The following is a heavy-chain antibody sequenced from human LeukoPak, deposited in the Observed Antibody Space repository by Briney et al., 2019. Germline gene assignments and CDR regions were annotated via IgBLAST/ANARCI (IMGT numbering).Heavy chain of an antibody. D-gene: IGHD2-15*01. CDR2: IIPILGIA. J-gene: IGHJ6*02. Sequence: ASVKVSCKASGGTFSSYAISWVRQAPGQGLEWMGRIIPILGIANYAQKFQGRVTITADNSTSTAYMELSSLRSEDTAVYYCARRDCSGGSCYSDYYYGMDVWGQGTTVTVS. CDR1: GGTFSSYA. V-gene: IGHV1-69*04. CDR3: ARRDCSGGSCYSDYYYGMDV.